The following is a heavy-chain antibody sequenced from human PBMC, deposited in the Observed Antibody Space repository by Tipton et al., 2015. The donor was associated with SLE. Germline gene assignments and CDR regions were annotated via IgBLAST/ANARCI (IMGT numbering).Heavy chain of an antibody. CDR3: ARDGGGYCSSTSCYIRDNWFDP. V-gene: IGHV4-34*01. J-gene: IGHJ5*02. Sequence: TLSLTCAVYGGSFSGYYWSWIRQPPEKGLEWIGQINRGSTNYNPSLKSRVTISVDTSKNQFSLKLSSATAADTAVYYCARDGGGYCSSTSCYIRDNWFDPWGQGTLVTVSS. CDR1: GGSFSGYY. CDR2: INRGST. D-gene: IGHD2-2*02.